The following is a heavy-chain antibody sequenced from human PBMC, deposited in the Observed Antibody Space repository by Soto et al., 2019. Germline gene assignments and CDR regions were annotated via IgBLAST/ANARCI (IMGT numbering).Heavy chain of an antibody. J-gene: IGHJ6*02. V-gene: IGHV3-74*01. CDR2: IDVGGNNR. CDR3: VRGIYRKFGMDV. CDR1: GFTFISHW. Sequence: EVQLVESGGGLVQPGGSLRLSCAASGFTFISHWIHWVRQTPGKGLVWVSRIDVGGNNRNYADSVKGRFTNSRDNAKNTVYLQMNSLRADDTAVYYCVRGIYRKFGMDVWGQGTTV. D-gene: IGHD3-16*02.